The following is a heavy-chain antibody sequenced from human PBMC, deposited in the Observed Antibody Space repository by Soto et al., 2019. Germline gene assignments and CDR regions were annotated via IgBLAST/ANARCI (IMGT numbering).Heavy chain of an antibody. Sequence: SVKVSCKASGGTFSSYSISWVRQAPGQGLEGMGGIIPIFGTATYDQKFQGRVTITADESTSTAYMELSSRRSEDTAVYYCASGDTAMVMGGAYWGQGTLVTVSS. CDR1: GGTFSSYS. J-gene: IGHJ4*02. CDR2: IIPIFGTA. V-gene: IGHV1-69*13. D-gene: IGHD5-18*01. CDR3: ASGDTAMVMGGAY.